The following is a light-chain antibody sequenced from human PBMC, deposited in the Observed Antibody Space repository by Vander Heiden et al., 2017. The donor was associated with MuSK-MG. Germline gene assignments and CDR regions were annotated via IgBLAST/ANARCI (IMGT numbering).Light chain of an antibody. CDR1: SSDVGGYSY. CDR3: SSYTSHSTLV. V-gene: IGLV2-14*03. CDR2: DVT. Sequence: QSALTQPASVAGSHGRSNTISCTGTSSDVGGYSYVSWYQHHPGKAPKLMIYDVTIRPSGVSNRFSGSKSGNTASLTISGLQAEDEADYYCSSYTSHSTLVFGGGTKVTVL. J-gene: IGLJ3*02.